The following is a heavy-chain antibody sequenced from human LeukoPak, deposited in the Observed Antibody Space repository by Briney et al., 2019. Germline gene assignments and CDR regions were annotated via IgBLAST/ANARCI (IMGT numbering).Heavy chain of an antibody. CDR2: IYSGDRT. CDR1: GYPDRRYY. CDR3: ARVDSGWYYFDY. J-gene: IGHJ4*02. D-gene: IGHD6-19*01. V-gene: IGHV3-66*01. Sequence: GVSLRLSCALSGYPDRRYYMSWVRQAPGKGLECVSVIYSGDRTYYADSVKGRFTISRDNSKNTLYLQMNSLRADDTALYYCARVDSGWYYFDYWGQGTLVTVSS.